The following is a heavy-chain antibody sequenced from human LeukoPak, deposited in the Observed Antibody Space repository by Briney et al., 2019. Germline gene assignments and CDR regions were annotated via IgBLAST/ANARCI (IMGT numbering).Heavy chain of an antibody. CDR2: INPNSGGT. V-gene: IGHV1-2*02. CDR3: ARHLGSGSYYPFDY. Sequence: ASVKVSCKASGYTFTGYYMHWVRQAPGQGLEWMGWINPNSGGTNYAQKFQGRVTMTRDTSISTAYMELSSLRSEDTAVYYCARHLGSGSYYPFDYWGQGTLVTVSS. D-gene: IGHD3-10*01. CDR1: GYTFTGYY. J-gene: IGHJ4*02.